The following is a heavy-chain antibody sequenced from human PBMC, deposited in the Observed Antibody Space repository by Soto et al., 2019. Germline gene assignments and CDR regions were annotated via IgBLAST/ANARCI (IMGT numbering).Heavy chain of an antibody. V-gene: IGHV3-23*01. CDR2: ISGSGGST. Sequence: EVQLLESGGGLVQPGGSLRLSCAASGFTFSTYAMSWVRQAPGKGLEWVSSISGSGGSTYYADSVKGRSTISRDNSKNTLYLQMNSLRAEDTAIYYCAKGRLPPDYWGQGTLVTVSS. CDR3: AKGRLPPDY. CDR1: GFTFSTYA. J-gene: IGHJ4*02. D-gene: IGHD6-25*01.